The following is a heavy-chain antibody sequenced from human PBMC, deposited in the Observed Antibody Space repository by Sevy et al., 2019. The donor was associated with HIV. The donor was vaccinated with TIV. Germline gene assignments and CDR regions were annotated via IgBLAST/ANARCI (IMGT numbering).Heavy chain of an antibody. CDR3: AKDRGAVVEGDEYYIDY. CDR1: GYTFSGYA. CDR2: ISASGRST. Sequence: GGSLRLSCAASGYTFSGYAMSWVRQAPGKGLEWVSAISASGRSTYYAGSVKGRVTISRDNSKNTLYLAMDSLRDDDTALYYCAKDRGAVVEGDEYYIDYWGRGALVTVSS. J-gene: IGHJ4*02. V-gene: IGHV3-23*01. D-gene: IGHD2-15*01.